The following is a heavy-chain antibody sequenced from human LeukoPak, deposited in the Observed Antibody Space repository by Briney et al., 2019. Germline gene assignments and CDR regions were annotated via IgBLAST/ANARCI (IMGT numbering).Heavy chain of an antibody. CDR2: MNPNSGNT. D-gene: IGHD4-17*01. J-gene: IGHJ6*03. CDR3: ARVGGTTVTTVWGYYYYYYMDV. CDR1: GYTFTSYY. V-gene: IGHV1-8*03. Sequence: ASVKVSCKASGYTFTSYYIHWVRQATGQGLEWMGWMNPNSGNTGYAQKFQGRVTITRNTSISTAYMELSSLRSEDTAVYYCARVGGTTVTTVWGYYYYYYMDVWGKGTTVTVSS.